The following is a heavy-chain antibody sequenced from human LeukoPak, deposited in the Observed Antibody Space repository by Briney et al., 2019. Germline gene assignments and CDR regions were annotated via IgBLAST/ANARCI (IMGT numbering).Heavy chain of an antibody. V-gene: IGHV4-59*08. D-gene: IGHD6-13*01. CDR2: IYYSGST. J-gene: IGHJ4*02. Sequence: PSETLSLTCTVSGGSISSYYWSWIRQPPGKGVEWIGYIYYSGSTNYNPSLKSRVTISVDTSKNQFSLKLSSVTAADTAVYYCARLKWYSSSWYYFDYWGQGTLVTVSS. CDR1: GGSISSYY. CDR3: ARLKWYSSSWYYFDY.